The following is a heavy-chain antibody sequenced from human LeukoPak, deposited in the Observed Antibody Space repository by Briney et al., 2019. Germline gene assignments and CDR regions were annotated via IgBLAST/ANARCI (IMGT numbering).Heavy chain of an antibody. CDR1: GFTFGIYW. V-gene: IGHV3-7*01. CDR2: IKHDGSEK. Sequence: GGSLRLXCAASGFTFGIYWMSWVRQPPGKGLEWVANIKHDGSEKYYVDSVKGRFTISRDNAKSSLYLQMNSLRAEDTAVYYCARVGTAEGTLEDYWGQGTLVTVSS. D-gene: IGHD6-13*01. CDR3: ARVGTAEGTLEDY. J-gene: IGHJ4*02.